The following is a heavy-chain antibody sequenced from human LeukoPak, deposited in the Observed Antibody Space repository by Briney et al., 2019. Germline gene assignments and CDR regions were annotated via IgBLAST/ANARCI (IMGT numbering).Heavy chain of an antibody. D-gene: IGHD3-16*01. J-gene: IGHJ4*02. CDR1: GYTFTGNY. CDR2: INPNSGGT. V-gene: IGHV1-2*02. CDR3: ARDMWDYVWGSYSNVDY. Sequence: ASVKVSCKASGYTFTGNYTHWVRQAPGQGPEWMGWINPNSGGTNYAQKFQGRVTMTRDTSISTAYMELSRLRSDVTAVYYCARDMWDYVWGSYSNVDYWGQGTLVTVSS.